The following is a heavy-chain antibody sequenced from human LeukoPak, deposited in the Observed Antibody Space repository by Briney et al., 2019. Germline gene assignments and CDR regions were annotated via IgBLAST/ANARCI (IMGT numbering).Heavy chain of an antibody. J-gene: IGHJ4*02. D-gene: IGHD5-12*01. CDR2: IYSSGST. V-gene: IGHV4-39*01. CDR1: GASISGSGYY. CDR3: ARRGWLRFQTLDY. Sequence: PSETLSLTCAVSGASISGSGYYWGWIRQPPGKGLEWIGNIYSSGSTYYNASLQSRVTISIDTSKNQFSLKLSSVTAADTAVYYCARRGWLRFQTLDYWGQGTLVTVSS.